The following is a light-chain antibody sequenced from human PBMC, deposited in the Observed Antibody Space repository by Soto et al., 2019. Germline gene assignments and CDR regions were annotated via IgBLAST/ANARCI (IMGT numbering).Light chain of an antibody. J-gene: IGKJ2*01. Sequence: DIHMTQSPSSLSASVGDRITITCRASQSIANYLNWYQQTPGKAPKLLICGASSLQSGVPSRFSGSGSGTDFTLTISPLQPEDFATYCCQQTFTTPNTFGLGTKLEI. CDR1: QSIANY. V-gene: IGKV1-39*01. CDR2: GAS. CDR3: QQTFTTPNT.